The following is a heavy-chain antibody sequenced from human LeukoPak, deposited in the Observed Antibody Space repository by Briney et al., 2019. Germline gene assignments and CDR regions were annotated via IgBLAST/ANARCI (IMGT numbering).Heavy chain of an antibody. D-gene: IGHD3-22*01. V-gene: IGHV1-2*02. CDR1: GYTFTGYY. CDR2: INPNSGGT. J-gene: IGHJ4*02. Sequence: ASVKVSCKASGYTFTGYYMHWVRQAPGQGLEWMGWINPNSGGTNYAQKFQGRVTMTRDTSNSTAYMELSRLRSDDTAVYYCARGVSYYYDSSGYAGGDYWGQGTLVTVSS. CDR3: ARGVSYYYDSSGYAGGDY.